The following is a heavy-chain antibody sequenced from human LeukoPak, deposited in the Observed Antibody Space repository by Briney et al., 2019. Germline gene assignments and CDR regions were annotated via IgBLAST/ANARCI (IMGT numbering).Heavy chain of an antibody. J-gene: IGHJ4*02. CDR3: ATAKEGLSSSWYLSVDY. D-gene: IGHD6-13*01. CDR2: ISYDGSYR. CDR1: GFTFSSYG. Sequence: GGSLRLSCAASGFTFSSYGMHWVRQAPGKGLEWVTVISYDGSYRYYADSVKGRFTISRDNSKNTLYLQMSSLRTENTAVYYCATAKEGLSSSWYLSVDYWGQGTLVTVSS. V-gene: IGHV3-30*03.